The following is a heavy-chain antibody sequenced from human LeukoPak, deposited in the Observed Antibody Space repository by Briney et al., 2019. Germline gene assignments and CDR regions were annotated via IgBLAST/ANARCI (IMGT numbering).Heavy chain of an antibody. Sequence: GGSLRLSCAASGFTVSSNHMSWVRQAPGKGLEWVSVIFNGYNTVYADSVKGRFTISRDNSKNPLDFQMSSLRVDDTAVYFCARASHWLAFDDWGQGTLVTVSS. CDR2: IFNGYNT. V-gene: IGHV3-66*01. D-gene: IGHD6-19*01. J-gene: IGHJ4*02. CDR1: GFTVSSNH. CDR3: ARASHWLAFDD.